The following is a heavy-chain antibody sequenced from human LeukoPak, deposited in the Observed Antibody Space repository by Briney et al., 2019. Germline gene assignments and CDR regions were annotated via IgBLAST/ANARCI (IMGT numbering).Heavy chain of an antibody. CDR1: GGSISSYY. CDR2: INHSGST. V-gene: IGHV4-34*01. J-gene: IGHJ4*02. D-gene: IGHD4-11*01. Sequence: SETLSLTCTVSGGSISSYYWSWIRQPPGKGLEWIGEINHSGSTNYNPSLKSRVTISVDTSKNQFSLKLSSVTAADTAVYYCAREGVTTDEKTTKTFDYWGQGTLVTVSS. CDR3: AREGVTTDEKTTKTFDY.